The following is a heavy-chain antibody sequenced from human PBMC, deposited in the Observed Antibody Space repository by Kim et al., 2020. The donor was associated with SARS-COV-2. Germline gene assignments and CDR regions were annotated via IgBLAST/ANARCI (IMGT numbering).Heavy chain of an antibody. V-gene: IGHV7-4-1*02. J-gene: IGHJ4*02. CDR2: INTNTGNP. Sequence: ASVKVSCKASGYTFTSYAISWVRQAPGQGFEWIGWINTNTGNPTYAQGFTGRFVLSLDTSVSTAYLQISSLKADDSAVYYCARSEGHDYWGQGTLVTVSS. CDR1: GYTFTSYA. CDR3: ARSEGHDY.